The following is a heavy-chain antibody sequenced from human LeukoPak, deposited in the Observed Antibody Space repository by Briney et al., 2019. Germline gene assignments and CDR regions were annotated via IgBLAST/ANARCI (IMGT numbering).Heavy chain of an antibody. CDR1: GYSISSGYY. V-gene: IGHV4-38-2*02. CDR2: IYHSGST. CDR3: ARVCSSTSCPYYFDY. D-gene: IGHD2-2*01. J-gene: IGHJ4*02. Sequence: SETLSLTCTVSGYSISSGYYWGWIRQPPGKGLEWIGSIYHSGSTYYNPSLKSRVTISVDRSKNQFSLKLSSVTAADTAVYYCARVCSSTSCPYYFDYWGQGTLVTVSS.